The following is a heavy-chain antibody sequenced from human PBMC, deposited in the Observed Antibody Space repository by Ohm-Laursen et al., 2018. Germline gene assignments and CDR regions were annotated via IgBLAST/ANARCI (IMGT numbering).Heavy chain of an antibody. CDR2: IYTSGST. CDR3: AREGYCSSTSCYTWDY. CDR1: GGSISSYY. D-gene: IGHD2-2*02. Sequence: GTLSLTCTVSGGSISSYYWSWIRQPAGKGLEWIGRIYTSGSTNYNPSLKSRVTMSVDTSKNQFSLKLSSVTAADTAVYYCAREGYCSSTSCYTWDYWGQGTLVTVS. J-gene: IGHJ4*02. V-gene: IGHV4-4*07.